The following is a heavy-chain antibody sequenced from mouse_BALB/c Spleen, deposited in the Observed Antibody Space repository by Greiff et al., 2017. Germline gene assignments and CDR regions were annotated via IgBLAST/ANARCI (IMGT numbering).Heavy chain of an antibody. CDR2: IYPGNVNT. CDR3: ARPYGNYDAMDY. V-gene: IGHV1S56*01. Sequence: VQLQQSGPELVKPGASVRISCKASGYTFTSYYIHWVKQRPGQGLEWIGWIYPGNVNTKYNEKFKGKATLTADKSSSTAYMQLSSLTSEDSAVYFCARPYGNYDAMDYWGQGTSVTVSS. D-gene: IGHD2-10*02. CDR1: GYTFTSYY. J-gene: IGHJ4*01.